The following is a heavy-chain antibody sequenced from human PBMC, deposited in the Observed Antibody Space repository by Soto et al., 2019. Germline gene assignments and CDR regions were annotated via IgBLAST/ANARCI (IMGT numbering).Heavy chain of an antibody. CDR2: INHTEST. CDR3: ARHTGYDSDYPRWFDP. CDR1: GGSFSGYY. J-gene: IGHJ5*02. D-gene: IGHD3-16*01. Sequence: SETLSLTCAVFGGSFSGYYWSWFRQSPGRGLEWIGEINHTESTNYNPSLKSRVTTSVDTSRNQFSLKMTSVTAADAGVYFCARHTGYDSDYPRWFDPWGQGILVTVSS. V-gene: IGHV4-34*01.